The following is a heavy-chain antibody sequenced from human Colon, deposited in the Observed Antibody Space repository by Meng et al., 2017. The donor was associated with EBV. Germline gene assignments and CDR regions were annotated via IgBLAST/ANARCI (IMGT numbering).Heavy chain of an antibody. V-gene: IGHV4-30-4*01. Sequence: RLQVSGPGLGKPSKNLSLSCTVSGGSINSCDYYWSWIRQPPGKGLEWIGYIYYTGSTYYHPSLKSRVTISMDTSKNQFSLRLSSVTAADTAVYYCARNYYFDYWGQGTLVTVSS. CDR3: ARNYYFDY. J-gene: IGHJ4*02. CDR2: IYYTGST. CDR1: GGSINSCDYY.